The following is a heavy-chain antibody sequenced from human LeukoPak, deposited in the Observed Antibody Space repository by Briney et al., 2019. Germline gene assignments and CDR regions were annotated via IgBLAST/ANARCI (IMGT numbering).Heavy chain of an antibody. Sequence: ASVKVSCKASGYTFTSYGFSWVRQAPGQGLEWMGWISAYNGNTNYAQKLQGRVTMTTDTSTSTAYMELRSLRSDDTAVYYCATRSYGYYYMDVWGKGTTVTISS. J-gene: IGHJ6*03. D-gene: IGHD3-16*01. CDR2: ISAYNGNT. CDR1: GYTFTSYG. V-gene: IGHV1-18*01. CDR3: ATRSYGYYYMDV.